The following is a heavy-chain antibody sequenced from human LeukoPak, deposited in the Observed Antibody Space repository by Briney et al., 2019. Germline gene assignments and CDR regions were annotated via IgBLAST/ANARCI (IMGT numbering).Heavy chain of an antibody. CDR1: GFTFSSYT. J-gene: IGHJ6*02. D-gene: IGHD3-22*01. V-gene: IGHV3-21*04. CDR3: AKSEDSYYYDSSGYPIYYYYYYGMDV. CDR2: ISSSSDYI. Sequence: GGSLRLSCAASGFTFSSYTMNWVRQAPGKGLEWLSSISSSSDYIYYADSVKGRFTISRDNSKNTLYLQMNSLRAEDTAVYYCAKSEDSYYYDSSGYPIYYYYYYGMDVWGQGTTVTVSS.